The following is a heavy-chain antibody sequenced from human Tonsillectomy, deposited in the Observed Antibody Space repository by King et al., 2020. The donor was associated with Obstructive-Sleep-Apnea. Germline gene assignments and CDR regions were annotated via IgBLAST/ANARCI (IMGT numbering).Heavy chain of an antibody. Sequence: QLQESGPGLVKPSQTLSLTCAVSGGSISSGGYSWSWIRQPPGKGLEWIGYIYYSGSTYYNPSLKSRVTISVDTSKNQFSLKLSSVTAADTAVYYCARALPKYCRGGSCSGNNWFDPWGQGTLVTVSS. J-gene: IGHJ5*02. CDR2: IYYSGST. CDR3: ARALPKYCRGGSCSGNNWFDP. CDR1: GGSISSGGYS. D-gene: IGHD2-15*01. V-gene: IGHV4-30-4*07.